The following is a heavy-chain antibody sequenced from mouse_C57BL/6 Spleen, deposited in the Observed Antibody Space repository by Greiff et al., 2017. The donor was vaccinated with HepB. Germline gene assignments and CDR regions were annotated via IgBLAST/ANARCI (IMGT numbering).Heavy chain of an antibody. Sequence: VQLQQSGAELVRPGTSVKMSCKASGYTFTNYWIGWAKQRPGHGLEWIGDIYPGGGYTNYNEKFKGKATLTADKSSSTAYMQFSSLTSEDSAIYYCARRAHYAMDYWGQGTSVTVSS. CDR2: IYPGGGYT. CDR1: GYTFTNYW. CDR3: ARRAHYAMDY. D-gene: IGHD3-3*01. J-gene: IGHJ4*01. V-gene: IGHV1-63*01.